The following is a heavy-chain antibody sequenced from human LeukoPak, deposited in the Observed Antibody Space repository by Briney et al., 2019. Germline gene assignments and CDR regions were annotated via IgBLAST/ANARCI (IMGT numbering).Heavy chain of an antibody. CDR2: IFYSGST. V-gene: IGHV4-59*11. CDR1: GGSISNHY. CDR3: ARVGLRGSYYRVFDY. Sequence: SETLSLTCTVSGGSISNHYWSWIRQSPGKGLEWIGYIFYSGSTTDYNPSLKSRVTILRDTSKNQFSLKLSSVTAADTAVYYCARVGLRGSYYRVFDYWGQGTLVTVSS. D-gene: IGHD1-26*01. J-gene: IGHJ4*02.